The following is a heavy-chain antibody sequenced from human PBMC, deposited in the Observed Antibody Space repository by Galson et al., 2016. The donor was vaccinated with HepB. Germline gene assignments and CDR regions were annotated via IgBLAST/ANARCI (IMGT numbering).Heavy chain of an antibody. V-gene: IGHV3-21*01. J-gene: IGHJ3*02. Sequence: SLRLSCAASGFTFSSYSMNWVRQAPGKGLEWVSSISSSSSYIYYADSVKGRFTISRDNAKNSLYLQMNSLRAEDTAVYYCARAPKWEPEAGDAFDIWGQGTMVTVSS. CDR3: ARAPKWEPEAGDAFDI. D-gene: IGHD1-26*01. CDR2: ISSSSSYI. CDR1: GFTFSSYS.